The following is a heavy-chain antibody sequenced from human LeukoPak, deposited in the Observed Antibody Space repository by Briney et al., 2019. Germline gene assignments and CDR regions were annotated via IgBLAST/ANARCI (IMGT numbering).Heavy chain of an antibody. CDR2: IYHSGST. V-gene: IGHV4-38-2*02. J-gene: IGHJ4*02. CDR1: GYSINSGYY. CDR3: ARMDGSGSLDY. D-gene: IGHD3-10*01. Sequence: KPSETLSLTCTVSGYSINSGYYWGWIRQPPGKGLEWIGSIYHSGSTYHNSSLKSRVTISVDTSKNQFSLKPSSVTAADTAVYYCARMDGSGSLDYWGQGTLATVSS.